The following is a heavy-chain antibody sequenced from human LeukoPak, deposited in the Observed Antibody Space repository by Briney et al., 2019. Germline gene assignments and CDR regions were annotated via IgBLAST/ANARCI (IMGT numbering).Heavy chain of an antibody. CDR3: ARASGYQLLSAAFDI. CDR2: IYTSGST. J-gene: IGHJ3*02. D-gene: IGHD2-2*01. CDR1: GGSISSGSYY. Sequence: SETLSLTCTVSGGSISSGSYYWSWIRQPAGKGLEWIGRIYTSGSTNYNPSLKSRVTISVDTSKNQFSLKLSSVTAADTAVYYCARASGYQLLSAAFDIWGQGTMVTVSS. V-gene: IGHV4-61*02.